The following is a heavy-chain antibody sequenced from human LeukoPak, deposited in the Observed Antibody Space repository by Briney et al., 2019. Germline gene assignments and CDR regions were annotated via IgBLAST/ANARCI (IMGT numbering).Heavy chain of an antibody. CDR1: GFTFDDYG. D-gene: IGHD5-24*01. V-gene: IGHV3-20*04. Sequence: PGGSLRLSCAASGFTFDDYGMTWVRQAPGKGLEWVSGINWNGDSTGYADSVKGRFTISRDNARNSLYLQMNSLRAEDTALYYCARDLGYKDYVSAFDIWGQGTMVTVSS. J-gene: IGHJ3*02. CDR3: ARDLGYKDYVSAFDI. CDR2: INWNGDST.